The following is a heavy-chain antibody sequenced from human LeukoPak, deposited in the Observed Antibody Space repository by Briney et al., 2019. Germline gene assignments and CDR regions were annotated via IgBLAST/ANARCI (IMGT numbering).Heavy chain of an antibody. Sequence: GGSLRLSCAASGFTFSSYGIHWVRQAPGKGLEWVAFIRYDGTNKWYADSVKGRFTISRDSSKNTLYLQMSSLRVEDTAVYHCAKDRDYGDYPSPYYYYMDVWGNGTTVTVSS. CDR3: AKDRDYGDYPSPYYYYMDV. CDR2: IRYDGTNK. D-gene: IGHD4-17*01. CDR1: GFTFSSYG. V-gene: IGHV3-30*02. J-gene: IGHJ6*03.